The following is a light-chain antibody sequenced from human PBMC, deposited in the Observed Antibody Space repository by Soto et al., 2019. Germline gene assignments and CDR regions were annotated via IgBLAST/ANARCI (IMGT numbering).Light chain of an antibody. V-gene: IGLV1-40*01. CDR3: QSFDSSLSGVV. J-gene: IGLJ2*01. CDR1: SSNIGAGYD. CDR2: GNI. Sequence: QALVTQPPSVSGAPGQRVTIPCTGSSSNIGAGYDVHWYQQLPGTAPKLFIYGNINRPSGVPDRFSGSKSGTSASLAITGLQAEDEADYYCQSFDSSLSGVVFGGGTKLTVL.